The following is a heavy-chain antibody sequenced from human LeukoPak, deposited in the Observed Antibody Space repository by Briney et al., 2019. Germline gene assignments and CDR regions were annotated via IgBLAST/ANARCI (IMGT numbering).Heavy chain of an antibody. Sequence: GGSLRLSCAASGFDVSNNYMSWVRQAPGKGLEWVSLINTVGSTNYPDSVKGRFTISRDNLKNTLYLQMNSLGAEDTAVYYCAGEPGDRVYWGQGTLVTVSS. CDR3: AGEPGDRVY. D-gene: IGHD7-27*01. V-gene: IGHV3-53*01. CDR1: GFDVSNNY. CDR2: INTVGST. J-gene: IGHJ4*02.